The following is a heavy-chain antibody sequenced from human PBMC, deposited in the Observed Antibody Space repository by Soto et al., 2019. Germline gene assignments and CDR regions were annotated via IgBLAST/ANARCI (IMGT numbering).Heavy chain of an antibody. V-gene: IGHV3-21*01. CDR2: ISSSSSYI. J-gene: IGHJ3*02. CDR1: GFTFSSYS. D-gene: IGHD3-3*01. CDR3: ARALLRRGAFDI. Sequence: GGSLRPSCAASGFTFSSYSMNWVRQAPGKGLEWVSSISSSSSYIYYADSVKGRFTISRDNAKNSLYLQMNSLRAEDTAVYYCARALLRRGAFDIWGQGTMVTVSS.